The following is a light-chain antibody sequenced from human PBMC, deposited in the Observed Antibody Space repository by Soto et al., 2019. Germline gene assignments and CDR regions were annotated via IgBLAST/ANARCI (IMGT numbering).Light chain of an antibody. V-gene: IGLV2-14*01. J-gene: IGLJ1*01. Sequence: QSALTQPASVSGSPGQSITISCTGTSSDVGGYNYVSWYQQHPGKAPKLTIYEVSNRPSGVSNRFSGSKSGNTASLTISGLQAEDEADYYCSSYRSRSGSTYVFGTGTKLTVL. CDR1: SSDVGGYNY. CDR3: SSYRSRSGSTYV. CDR2: EVS.